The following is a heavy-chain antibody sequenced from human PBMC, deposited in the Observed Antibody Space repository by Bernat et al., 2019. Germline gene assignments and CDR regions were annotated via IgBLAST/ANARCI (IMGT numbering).Heavy chain of an antibody. J-gene: IGHJ5*02. D-gene: IGHD2-8*02. V-gene: IGHV4-39*07. CDR1: GGSISSSSYY. CDR3: ARGLVLVVYAANRGVRFDP. Sequence: QLQLQESGPGLVKPSETLSLTCTVSGGSISSSSYYWGWIRQPPGKGLEWIGSIYYSGSTYYNPSLKSRVTISVDTSKNQFSLKLSSVTAADTAVYYCARGLVLVVYAANRGVRFDPWGQGTLVTVSS. CDR2: IYYSGST.